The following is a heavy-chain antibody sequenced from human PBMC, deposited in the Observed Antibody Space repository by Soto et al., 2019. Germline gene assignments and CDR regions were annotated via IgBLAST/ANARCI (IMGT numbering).Heavy chain of an antibody. J-gene: IGHJ4*02. D-gene: IGHD3-10*01. CDR1: GFSLSTSGVG. Sequence: QITLKESGPTLVKPTQTLTLTCTFSGFSLSTSGVGVGWINQPPGKDLELLALIYWDDDKRYSPSLKSRLTSTKDTSKKQVGLTMTNMDPVDTATYYCAQSPLLLWFGEARYFDYWGQGTLVTVSS. CDR2: IYWDDDK. CDR3: AQSPLLLWFGEARYFDY. V-gene: IGHV2-5*02.